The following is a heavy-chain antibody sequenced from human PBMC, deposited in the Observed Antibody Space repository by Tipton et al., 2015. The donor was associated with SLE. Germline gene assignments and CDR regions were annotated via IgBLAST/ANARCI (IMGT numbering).Heavy chain of an antibody. D-gene: IGHD4-17*01. Sequence: RSLRLSCAASGFTFSSYGMHWVRQAPGKGLEWVAVIWYDGSNKYYADSVKGRFTISRDNSKNTLYLQMNSLRAEDTAVYYCARAGGGMTTVTTSFFDYWGQGTLVTVSS. V-gene: IGHV3-33*01. CDR1: GFTFSSYG. CDR3: ARAGGGMTTVTTSFFDY. CDR2: IWYDGSNK. J-gene: IGHJ4*02.